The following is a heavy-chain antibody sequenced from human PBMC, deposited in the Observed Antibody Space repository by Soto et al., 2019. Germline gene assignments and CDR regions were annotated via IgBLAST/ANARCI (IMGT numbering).Heavy chain of an antibody. CDR3: AKSPGMYYYDSSGYYHYDY. V-gene: IGHV3-23*01. D-gene: IGHD3-22*01. J-gene: IGHJ4*02. CDR1: GFTFSSYA. CDR2: ISGSGVST. Sequence: GGSLRLSCAASGFTFSSYARSWVRQAPGKGLEWVSAISGSGVSTYYADSVKGRFTISRDNSKNTLYLQMNSLRAEDTAVYYCAKSPGMYYYDSSGYYHYDYWGQGTLVTVSS.